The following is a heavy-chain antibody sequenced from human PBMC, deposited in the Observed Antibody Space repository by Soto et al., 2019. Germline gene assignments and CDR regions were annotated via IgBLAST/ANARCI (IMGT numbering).Heavy chain of an antibody. CDR2: INWNGGST. Sequence: PGESLRLSCAASGFTFDDYGMSWVRQAPGKGLEWVSGINWNGGSTGYADSVKGRFTISRDNAKNSLYLQMNSLRAEDTALYYCARAGGGYCSSITCYALGAFDIWGQGTMVTVSS. CDR3: ARAGGGYCSSITCYALGAFDI. CDR1: GFTFDDYG. V-gene: IGHV3-20*04. D-gene: IGHD2-2*01. J-gene: IGHJ3*02.